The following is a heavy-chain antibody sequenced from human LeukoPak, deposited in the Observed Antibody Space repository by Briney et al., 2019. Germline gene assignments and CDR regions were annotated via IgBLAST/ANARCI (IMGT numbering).Heavy chain of an antibody. CDR2: ISAYNGNT. CDR3: ARGGRIEVTQPVDY. V-gene: IGHV1-18*01. Sequence: ASVKVSCKASGYTFTSYGISWVRQAPGQGLEWMGWISAYNGNTNYAQKFQGRVTMTRNTSISTAYMELSSLRSEDTAVYYCARGGRIEVTQPVDYWGQGTLVTVSS. D-gene: IGHD6-6*01. J-gene: IGHJ4*02. CDR1: GYTFTSYG.